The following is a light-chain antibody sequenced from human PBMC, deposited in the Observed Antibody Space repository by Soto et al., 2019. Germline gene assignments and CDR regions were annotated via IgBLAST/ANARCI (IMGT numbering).Light chain of an antibody. J-gene: IGKJ1*01. Sequence: VLTQSPGTLSLSPGESATLSCRASQYVSSGYLAWYQQKPGQAPRLLIYGASTRAAGIPDRFSSSGSETDFSLNIRRLEHENFAVYYCQVYAGSHLWTFGQGTKVEVK. CDR2: GAS. CDR1: QYVSSGY. CDR3: QVYAGSHLWT. V-gene: IGKV3-20*01.